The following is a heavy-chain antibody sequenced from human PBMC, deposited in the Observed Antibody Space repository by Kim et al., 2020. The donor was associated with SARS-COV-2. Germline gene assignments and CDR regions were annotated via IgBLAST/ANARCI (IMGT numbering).Heavy chain of an antibody. Sequence: GGSLRLSCTASGFTFGDYAMSWVRQAPGKGLEWVGFIRSKAYGGTTEYAASVKGRFTISRDDSKSIAYLQMNSLKTEDTAVYYCTMIPAHDGDYWGQGTLVTVSS. CDR2: IRSKAYGGTT. V-gene: IGHV3-49*04. CDR3: TMIPAHDGDY. J-gene: IGHJ4*02. D-gene: IGHD3-16*01. CDR1: GFTFGDYA.